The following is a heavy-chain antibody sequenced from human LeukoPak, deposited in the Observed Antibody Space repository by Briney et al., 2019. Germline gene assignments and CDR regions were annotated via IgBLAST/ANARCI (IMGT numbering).Heavy chain of an antibody. CDR1: GCTFTGYY. V-gene: IGHV1-2*02. CDR2: INPNSGGT. D-gene: IGHD4-17*01. J-gene: IGHJ3*02. CDR3: ASPSAPDYGDYGPHNAFDI. Sequence: ASVKVSCKTSGCTFTGYYIHWVRQAPGHGLEWMGWINPNSGGTKYAQRFQGRVTMTRDTSITTAYMELSRLTSDDTAVYYCASPSAPDYGDYGPHNAFDIWGQGTMVTVSS.